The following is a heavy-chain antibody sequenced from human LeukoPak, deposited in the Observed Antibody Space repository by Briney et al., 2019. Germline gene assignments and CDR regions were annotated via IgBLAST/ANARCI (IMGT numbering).Heavy chain of an antibody. Sequence: ASVKVSCKASGGTFSSYAFSWVRQAPGQGLEWMGGIIPIVGTTNYAQMFQGRVTITADESTSTAYMELSSLRSEDTAVYYCARDTEFYGSGSFDYWGQGTLVTVSS. CDR1: GGTFSSYA. V-gene: IGHV1-69*13. D-gene: IGHD3-10*01. CDR2: IIPIVGTT. CDR3: ARDTEFYGSGSFDY. J-gene: IGHJ4*02.